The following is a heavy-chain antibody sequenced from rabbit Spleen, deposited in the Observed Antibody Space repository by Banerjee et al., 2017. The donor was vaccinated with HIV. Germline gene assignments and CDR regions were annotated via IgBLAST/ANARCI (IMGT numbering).Heavy chain of an antibody. V-gene: IGHV1S40*01. CDR1: GFSSSSGYY. J-gene: IGHJ6*01. CDR2: IAGDSSGFT. CDR3: ARDTGTSFSSYGMDL. Sequence: QSLEESGGGLVQPEGSLTLTCTASGFSSSSGYYMCWVRQAPGKGLEWIACIAGDSSGFTYSATWAKGRFTCSKTSLTTVTLQMTSLTVADTATYFCARDTGTSFSSYGMDLWGPGTLVTVS. D-gene: IGHD7-1*01.